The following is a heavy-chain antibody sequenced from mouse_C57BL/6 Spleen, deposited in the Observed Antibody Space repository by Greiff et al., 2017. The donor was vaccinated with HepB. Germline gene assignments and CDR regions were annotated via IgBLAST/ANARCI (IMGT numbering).Heavy chain of an antibody. CDR2: INPSSGYT. CDR3: ARSDNYYLCLAY. Sequence: QVQLQQSGAELAKPGASVKMSCKASGYTFPSYWMHWVKQRTGQGLEWIGYINPSSGYTKYNQKFKDKATLTAYKSSSTAYMQLSILTYEDSAVYYCARSDNYYLCLAYWGKKTLVTDSA. V-gene: IGHV1-7*01. D-gene: IGHD1-3*01. CDR1: GYTFPSYW. J-gene: IGHJ3*01.